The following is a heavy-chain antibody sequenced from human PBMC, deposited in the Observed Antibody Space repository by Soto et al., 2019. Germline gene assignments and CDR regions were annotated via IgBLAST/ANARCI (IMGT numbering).Heavy chain of an antibody. V-gene: IGHV3-74*01. D-gene: IGHD3-22*01. CDR2: INMDGTKT. Sequence: GGSLRLSCVASEFTFSKYWMHWVLQAPGKGLVWVSRINMDGTKTAYADSVKGRFTVSRDNANNTLYLQMNSLGVEDTAVYYCARDYYYDSRSSSVNWFDPWGQGTLVTVYS. CDR3: ARDYYYDSRSSSVNWFDP. CDR1: EFTFSKYW. J-gene: IGHJ5*02.